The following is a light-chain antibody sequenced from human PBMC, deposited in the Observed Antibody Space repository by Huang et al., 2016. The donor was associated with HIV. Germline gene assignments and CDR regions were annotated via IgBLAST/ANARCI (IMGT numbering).Light chain of an antibody. Sequence: ERVMTQSPATLSVAPGERVTLSCRASHSVSSNLAWYQQKPGQAPRLLIHGASTRATVIPARCSGSGSWTEFTLAISSLQSEDSGVYFCQQYDNWPLTFGQGTRLEIK. CDR1: HSVSSN. J-gene: IGKJ5*01. CDR2: GAS. CDR3: QQYDNWPLT. V-gene: IGKV3-15*01.